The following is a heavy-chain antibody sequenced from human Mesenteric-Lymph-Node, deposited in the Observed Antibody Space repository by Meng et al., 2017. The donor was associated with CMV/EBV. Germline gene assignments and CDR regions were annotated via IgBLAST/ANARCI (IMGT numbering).Heavy chain of an antibody. CDR1: GFSFSAYT. Sequence: GGSLRLSCSASGFSFSAYTMNWVRQAPGKGLEWVASINPSSTYIWYADSIKGRFTISRENAKNSLFLQMTSLRADDTATYYCARDVGYLTHDYWGPGTLVTVSS. CDR3: ARDVGYLTHDY. CDR2: INPSSTYI. V-gene: IGHV3-21*01. D-gene: IGHD1-1*01. J-gene: IGHJ4*02.